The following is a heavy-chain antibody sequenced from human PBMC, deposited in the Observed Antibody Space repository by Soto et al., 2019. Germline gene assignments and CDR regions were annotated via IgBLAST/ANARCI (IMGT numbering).Heavy chain of an antibody. J-gene: IGHJ5*02. V-gene: IGHV1-8*02. Sequence: QEQLVQSGAEVKKPGASVKVSCKTSGYTFSDYDINWVRQATGQGLEWIGWMNPNSGETGYAQKFPGRVTMTRSVSLTTAYLELSSLRSEDTAVYYCARVAVAARPRWYNWFDPWGQGTLVTVSS. CDR2: MNPNSGET. CDR1: GYTFSDYD. CDR3: ARVAVAARPRWYNWFDP. D-gene: IGHD2-15*01.